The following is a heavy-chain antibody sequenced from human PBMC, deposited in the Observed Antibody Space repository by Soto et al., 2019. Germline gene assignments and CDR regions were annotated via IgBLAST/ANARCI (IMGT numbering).Heavy chain of an antibody. V-gene: IGHV1-18*01. J-gene: IGHJ5*02. CDR2: ISAYNGNT. Sequence: GASVKVSCKASGYTFTSYGISWVRQAPGQGLEWMGWISAYNGNTNYAQKLQGRVTMTTDTSTSTAYMELRSLRSDDTAVYYCARDEQSKRAIFGVVIPPRLENGFDPWGQGTLVTVSS. CDR1: GYTFTSYG. D-gene: IGHD3-3*01. CDR3: ARDEQSKRAIFGVVIPPRLENGFDP.